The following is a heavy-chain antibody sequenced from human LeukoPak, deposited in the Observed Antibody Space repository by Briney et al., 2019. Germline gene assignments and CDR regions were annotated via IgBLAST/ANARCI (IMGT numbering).Heavy chain of an antibody. CDR3: ASSRTFYDFWSVYYTLDY. CDR1: GFTFSSYS. J-gene: IGHJ4*02. V-gene: IGHV3-21*01. D-gene: IGHD3-3*01. CDR2: ISSSSSYI. Sequence: GGSLRLSCAASGFTFSSYSMNWVRQAPGKGLEWVSSISSSSSYIYYADSVKGRFTISRDNAKNSLYLQMISLRAEDTAVYYCASSRTFYDFWSVYYTLDYWGQGTLVTVSS.